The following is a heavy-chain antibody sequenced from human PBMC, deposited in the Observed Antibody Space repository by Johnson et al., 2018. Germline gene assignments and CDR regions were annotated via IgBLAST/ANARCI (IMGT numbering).Heavy chain of an antibody. V-gene: IGHV4-59*01. CDR3: ARVGRDGYVDAFDI. CDR1: GGSISSYY. Sequence: QVQLQESGPGLVKPSETLSLTCTVSGGSISSYYWRWIRQPPGKGLAWIGYIYYSGSTNYNPSLKSRVTISVDTSKTQFSLKLSPVTAADTAVYYCARVGRDGYVDAFDIWGPGTMVTVSS. J-gene: IGHJ3*02. CDR2: IYYSGST. D-gene: IGHD5-24*01.